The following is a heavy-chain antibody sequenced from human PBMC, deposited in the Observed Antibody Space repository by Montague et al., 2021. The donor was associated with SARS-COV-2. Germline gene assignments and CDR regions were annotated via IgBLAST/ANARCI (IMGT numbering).Heavy chain of an antibody. J-gene: IGHJ5*02. CDR1: GGSITGSSYY. CDR3: ARPGRDRSAWNPWDWFDP. Sequence: SETLSLTCTVSGGSITGSSYYWAWVRRSTGKGLEWLGSIFYSGSTYDNPSLKSRVTMSLDTSKNQFSLNLTSVTAADTAVYYCARPGRDRSAWNPWDWFDPWGQGIPVSVTS. CDR2: IFYSGST. V-gene: IGHV4-39*07. D-gene: IGHD3-22*01.